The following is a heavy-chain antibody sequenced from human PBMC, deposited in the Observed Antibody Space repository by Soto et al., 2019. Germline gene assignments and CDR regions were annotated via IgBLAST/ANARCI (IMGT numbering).Heavy chain of an antibody. CDR1: GYSFTSYW. CDR2: IYPGDSDT. Sequence: GESLKISCQGSGYSFTSYWIGWVRQMPGKGLEWMGIIYPGDSDTRYSPSFQGQVTISADKSISTAYLQWSSLKSEDTAVYYCAMLGGWSGGSSGMDVWGQGTTVTVSS. D-gene: IGHD6-19*01. V-gene: IGHV5-51*01. CDR3: AMLGGWSGGSSGMDV. J-gene: IGHJ6*02.